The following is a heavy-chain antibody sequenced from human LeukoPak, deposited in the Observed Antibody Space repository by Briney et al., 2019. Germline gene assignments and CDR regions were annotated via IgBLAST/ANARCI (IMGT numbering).Heavy chain of an antibody. V-gene: IGHV3-48*04. CDR2: ISSSSSTI. D-gene: IGHD5-12*01. CDR1: GFTFSSYS. J-gene: IGHJ3*02. Sequence: GGSLRLSCAASGFTFSSYSMNWVRQAPGKGLEWVSYISSSSSTIYYADSVKGRFTISRDNAKNSLYLQMNSLRAEDTAVYYCARDLIVATRAFDIWGQGTMVTVSS. CDR3: ARDLIVATRAFDI.